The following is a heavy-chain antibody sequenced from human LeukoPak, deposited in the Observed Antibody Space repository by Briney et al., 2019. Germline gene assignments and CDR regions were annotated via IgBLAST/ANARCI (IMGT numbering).Heavy chain of an antibody. CDR3: VRDFRSADY. CDR1: GFTFSTYC. CDR2: ICPDGTVT. V-gene: IGHV3-74*01. J-gene: IGHJ4*02. Sequence: AGGSLRLSCAASGFTFSTYCMHWVRQAPGKGPMWVSRICPDGTVTNYADSVEARFIISRDNARNTVYLQMNSLRVEDTAVYYCVRDFRSADYWGQGTLVTVSS.